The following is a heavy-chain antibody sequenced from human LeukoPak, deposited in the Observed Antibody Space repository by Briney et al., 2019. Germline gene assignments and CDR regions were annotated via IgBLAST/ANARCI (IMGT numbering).Heavy chain of an antibody. D-gene: IGHD6-19*01. CDR2: IIPDGDT. CDR3: ARGGGGGRSDFEF. V-gene: IGHV4-34*01. CDR1: GGSFGGFY. J-gene: IGHJ4*02. Sequence: PSETLSLTCAVYGGSFGGFYWSWIRKSPGKGLEWIGEIIPDGDTTYNPSLESRVSISADKSKKQFSLRVSSLTAADTAVFYCARGGGGGRSDFEFWGQGTQVAVSS.